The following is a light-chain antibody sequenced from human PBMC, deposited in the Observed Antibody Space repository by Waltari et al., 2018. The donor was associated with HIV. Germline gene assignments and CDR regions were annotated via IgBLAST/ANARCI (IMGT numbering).Light chain of an antibody. CDR3: MIWLSSAAV. J-gene: IGLJ2*01. CDR2: YTADSDK. CDR1: SGIHVGSFS. Sequence: QAVLTQPSSLSASPGASASLTCTLRSGIHVGSFSLYWYQQKPGSPPQYLLRYTADSDKQQGAGVPSRFSGSKDASANAGILLSAWLHSEDDADYYCMIWLSSAAVFGGGTKLTVL. V-gene: IGLV5-45*02.